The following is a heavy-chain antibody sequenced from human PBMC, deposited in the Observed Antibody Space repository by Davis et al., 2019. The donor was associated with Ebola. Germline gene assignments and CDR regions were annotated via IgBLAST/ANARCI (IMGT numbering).Heavy chain of an antibody. V-gene: IGHV3-11*05. J-gene: IGHJ5*02. Sequence: GRFTISRDNAKNSLYLQMSSLRAEDTAVYFCARAAVTSIKSWFDPWGQGTLVTVSS. D-gene: IGHD4-17*01. CDR3: ARAAVTSIKSWFDP.